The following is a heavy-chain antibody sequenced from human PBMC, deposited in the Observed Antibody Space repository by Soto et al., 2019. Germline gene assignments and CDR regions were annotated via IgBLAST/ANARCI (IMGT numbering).Heavy chain of an antibody. Sequence: SVKVSCKASGGTFSSYAISWVRQAPGQGLEWMGGIIPIFGTANYAQKFQGRVTITADKSASTAYMELSSLRSEDTAVYYCARASIAAAVLDYYYYYGMDVWGEGTTVTVPQ. V-gene: IGHV1-69*06. J-gene: IGHJ6*04. CDR2: IIPIFGTA. CDR1: GGTFSSYA. D-gene: IGHD6-13*01. CDR3: ARASIAAAVLDYYYYYGMDV.